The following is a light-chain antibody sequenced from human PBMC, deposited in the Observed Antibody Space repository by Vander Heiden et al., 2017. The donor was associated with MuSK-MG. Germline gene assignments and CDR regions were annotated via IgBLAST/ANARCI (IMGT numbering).Light chain of an antibody. V-gene: IGKV1-5*01. CDR2: DAS. J-gene: IGKJ1*01. CDR1: QNINSW. Sequence: DIQMTQSPSTLSASVGDRVTITCRASQNINSWLAWYQQKPGKAPKLLIYDASTLESGVPSRFSGSESGTEFTLTISSLQPDEFATYYCQQDNSYSGTFGQGTKVEIK. CDR3: QQDNSYSGT.